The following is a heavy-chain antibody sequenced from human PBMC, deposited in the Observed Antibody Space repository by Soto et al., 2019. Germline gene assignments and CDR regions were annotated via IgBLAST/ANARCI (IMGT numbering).Heavy chain of an antibody. CDR1: GDSISSYS. D-gene: IGHD3-10*01. J-gene: IGHJ5*02. CDR2: IFDSGST. V-gene: IGHV4-59*01. CDR3: ARDAQLSWHRWFDP. Sequence: QVQLQESGPGLLKPSETLSLTCTVSGDSISSYSWSWIRQPPGKGPEWIGYIFDSGSTNYNPSLKSRVTISVDTSKNQFSLKVISVTAADTAVYYCARDAQLSWHRWFDPWGQGTLVTVSS.